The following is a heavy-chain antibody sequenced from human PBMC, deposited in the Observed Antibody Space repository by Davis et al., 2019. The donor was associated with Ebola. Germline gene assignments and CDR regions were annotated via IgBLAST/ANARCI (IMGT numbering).Heavy chain of an antibody. CDR3: ARGGYCSGGSCYYFDY. CDR2: INPNSGGT. D-gene: IGHD2-15*01. V-gene: IGHV1-2*04. J-gene: IGHJ4*02. Sequence: ASVKVSCKASGYTFTTYYMHWVRQAPGQGLEWMGWINPNSGGTNYAQKFQGWVTMTRDTSISTAYMELSRLRSDDTAVYYCARGGYCSGGSCYYFDYWGQGTLVTVSS. CDR1: GYTFTTYY.